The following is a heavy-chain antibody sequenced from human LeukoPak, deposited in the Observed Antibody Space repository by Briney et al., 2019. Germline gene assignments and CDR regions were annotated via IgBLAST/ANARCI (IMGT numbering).Heavy chain of an antibody. J-gene: IGHJ6*02. CDR1: GGSISSGGHY. CDR3: AREKWFGEYGMDV. V-gene: IGHV4-30-2*01. CDR2: IYHSGST. D-gene: IGHD3-10*01. Sequence: SETLSLTCTVSGGSISSGGHYWSWIRQPPGKGLEWNGYIYHSGSTYYNPSLKSRVTISVDRSKNQFSLKLSSVTAADTAVYYCAREKWFGEYGMDVWGQGTTVTVSS.